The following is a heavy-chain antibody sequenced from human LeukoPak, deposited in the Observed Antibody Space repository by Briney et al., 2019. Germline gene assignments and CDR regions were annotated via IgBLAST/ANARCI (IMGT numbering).Heavy chain of an antibody. D-gene: IGHD3-3*01. CDR2: IIPIFGTA. CDR3: ARDRRPPTIFGVVIDYYYYLDV. CDR1: GGTFSSYA. J-gene: IGHJ6*03. Sequence: SVKVSCKASGGTFSSYAISWVRQAPGQRLEWMGGIIPIFGTANYAQKFQGRVTITTDESTSTAYMELSSLRSEDTAVYYCARDRRPPTIFGVVIDYYYYLDVWGKGTTVTVSS. V-gene: IGHV1-69*05.